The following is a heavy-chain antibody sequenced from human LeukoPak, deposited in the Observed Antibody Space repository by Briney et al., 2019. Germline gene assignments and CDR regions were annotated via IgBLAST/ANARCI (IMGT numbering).Heavy chain of an antibody. CDR1: GFTFSSYA. V-gene: IGHV3-23*01. CDR2: ISGSGGST. Sequence: GGSLRLSCAASGFTFSSYAMSWVRQAPGKGLKWVSTISGSGGSTYYADSVKGRFTISRDNSKNTLHLQMNSLRAEDTAVYYCAKDLGFPGYCSGGSCYSDNWGRGTLVTVSS. D-gene: IGHD2-15*01. J-gene: IGHJ4*02. CDR3: AKDLGFPGYCSGGSCYSDN.